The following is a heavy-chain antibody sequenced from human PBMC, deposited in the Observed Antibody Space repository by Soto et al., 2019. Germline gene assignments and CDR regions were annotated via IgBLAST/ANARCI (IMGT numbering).Heavy chain of an antibody. Sequence: ASVKVSCKASGGTFSSYAISWVRQAPGQGLEWMGGIIPIFGTANYAQKFQGRVTITADESTSTAYMELSSLRSEDTAVYYCARPRYTLRLGELSTPFGYWGQGTLGTVSS. J-gene: IGHJ4*02. CDR1: GGTFSSYA. V-gene: IGHV1-69*13. CDR2: IIPIFGTA. CDR3: ARPRYTLRLGELSTPFGY. D-gene: IGHD3-16*02.